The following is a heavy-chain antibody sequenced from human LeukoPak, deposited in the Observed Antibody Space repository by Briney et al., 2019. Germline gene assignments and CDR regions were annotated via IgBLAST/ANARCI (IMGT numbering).Heavy chain of an antibody. CDR1: GYNFMSYA. CDR3: ARKGPPVAGNRSWLSP. V-gene: IGHV1-18*01. D-gene: IGHD6-19*01. J-gene: IGHJ5*02. Sequence: ASVKVSCKASGYNFMSYAISWVRQAPGQGLQWMGWISIHNDKTNYEQNFQGRVTMTTDTSTSTVYMELTSLRPDDTAVYYCARKGPPVAGNRSWLSPWGQGTLVTVPS. CDR2: ISIHNDKT.